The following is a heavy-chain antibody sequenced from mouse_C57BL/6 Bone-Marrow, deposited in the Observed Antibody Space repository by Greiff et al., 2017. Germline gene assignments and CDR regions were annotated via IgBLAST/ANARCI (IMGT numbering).Heavy chain of an antibody. CDR2: ISSGSSTI. V-gene: IGHV5-17*01. CDR3: ASPYYGSSYDYAMDY. D-gene: IGHD1-1*01. Sequence: EVQGVESGGGLVKPGGSLKLSCAASGFTFSDYGMHWVRQAPDKGLEWVAYISSGSSTIYYADTVKGRFTISRDNAKNTLFLQMTSLRSEDTAMYYCASPYYGSSYDYAMDYWGQGTSVTVSS. J-gene: IGHJ4*01. CDR1: GFTFSDYG.